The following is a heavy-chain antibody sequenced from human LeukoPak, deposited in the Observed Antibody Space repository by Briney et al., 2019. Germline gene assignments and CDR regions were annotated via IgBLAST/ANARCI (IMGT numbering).Heavy chain of an antibody. Sequence: SETLSLTCTVSGGSISPYYWSWTRQPAGKGLEWIGRIYTSGTIDYNPSLKSRVTMSLDTSKNQFSLNLRSVTAADTAVYYCARGTIVVLPAAKYNWFDPWGQGTLVTVSS. D-gene: IGHD2-2*01. CDR2: IYTSGTI. V-gene: IGHV4-4*07. CDR3: ARGTIVVLPAAKYNWFDP. CDR1: GGSISPYY. J-gene: IGHJ5*02.